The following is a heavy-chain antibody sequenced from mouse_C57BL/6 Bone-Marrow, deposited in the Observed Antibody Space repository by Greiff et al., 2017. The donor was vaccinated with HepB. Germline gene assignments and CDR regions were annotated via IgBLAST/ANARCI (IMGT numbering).Heavy chain of an antibody. J-gene: IGHJ2*01. Sequence: QVQLKQPGAELVKPGASVKMSCKASGYTFTSYWITWVKQRPGQGLEWIGDIYPGSGSTNYNEKFKSKATLTVDTSSSTAYMQLSSLTSEDSAVYYCARFYYDYEGDYFDYWGQGTTLTVSS. D-gene: IGHD2-4*01. CDR1: GYTFTSYW. CDR3: ARFYYDYEGDYFDY. CDR2: IYPGSGST. V-gene: IGHV1-55*01.